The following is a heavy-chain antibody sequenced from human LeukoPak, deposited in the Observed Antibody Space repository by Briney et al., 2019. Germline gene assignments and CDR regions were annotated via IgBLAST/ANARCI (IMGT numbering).Heavy chain of an antibody. CDR3: ARPGERSRRDWNLDQ. Sequence: KSGESLKTSCKGSGYSFTSHLIGWVRQMPGKGLEWMGIIYPGDIETRYSPSVRRPVTISADKSISTAYLQWSSLRASDAAVYYCARPGERSRRDWNLDQWGQGTLVTVSS. J-gene: IGHJ4*02. D-gene: IGHD1-1*01. CDR1: GYSFTSHL. V-gene: IGHV5-51*01. CDR2: IYPGDIET.